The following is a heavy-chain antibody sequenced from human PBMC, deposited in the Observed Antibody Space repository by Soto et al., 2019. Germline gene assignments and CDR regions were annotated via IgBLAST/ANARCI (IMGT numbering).Heavy chain of an antibody. V-gene: IGHV3-30*18. CDR1: GFTFSSYG. D-gene: IGHD3-3*01. J-gene: IGHJ6*02. CDR2: ISYDGSNK. Sequence: GGSLRLSCAASGFTFSSYGMHWVRQAPGKGLEWVAVISYDGSNKYYADSVKGRFTISRDNSKNTLYLQMNSLRAEDTAVYYCAKGRHDYDFFYYYYYYGMDVWGQGTTVTVSS. CDR3: AKGRHDYDFFYYYYYYGMDV.